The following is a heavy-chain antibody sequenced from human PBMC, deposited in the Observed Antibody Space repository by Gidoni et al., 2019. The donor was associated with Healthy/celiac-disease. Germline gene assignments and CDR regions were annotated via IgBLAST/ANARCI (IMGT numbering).Heavy chain of an antibody. CDR3: VRSGCGMGGSCLFDY. CDR1: GYTFTSYG. D-gene: IGHD2-15*01. CDR2: ISAYNGNT. Sequence: QVQLVQSGAEVKKLGASVKVSCKASGYTFTSYGISWVRQAPGQGLEWMGWISAYNGNTNYAQKLQGRVTMTTDTSTSTAYMELRSLGSDDTAVYYCVRSGCGMGGSCLFDYWGQGTLVTVSS. V-gene: IGHV1-18*04. J-gene: IGHJ4*02.